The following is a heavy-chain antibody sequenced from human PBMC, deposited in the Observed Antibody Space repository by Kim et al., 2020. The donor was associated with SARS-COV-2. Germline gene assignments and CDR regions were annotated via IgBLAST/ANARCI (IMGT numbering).Heavy chain of an antibody. Sequence: GGSLRLSCAASGFTFSSYGMHWVRQAPGKGLEWVAVIWYDGSNKYYADSVKGRFTISRDNSKNTLYLQMNSLRAEDTAVYYCARDIRLLWFGGPVDYWGQGTLVTVSS. CDR2: IWYDGSNK. V-gene: IGHV3-33*01. CDR1: GFTFSSYG. CDR3: ARDIRLLWFGGPVDY. D-gene: IGHD3-10*01. J-gene: IGHJ4*02.